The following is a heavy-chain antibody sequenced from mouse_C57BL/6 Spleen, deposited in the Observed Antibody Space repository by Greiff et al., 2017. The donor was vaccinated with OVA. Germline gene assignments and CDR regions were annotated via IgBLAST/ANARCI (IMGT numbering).Heavy chain of an antibody. J-gene: IGHJ4*01. D-gene: IGHD1-1*01. V-gene: IGHV1-18*01. CDR1: GYTFTDYN. CDR3: AREIYCCSIYGVYAMDY. Sequence: EVQLPQSGPELVKPGASVKIPCKASGYTFTDYNMDWVKQSHGKSLEWIGDINPNNGATIYNQKFKGKATLTVDMSSSTAYMELRSLTSEDTAVYYFAREIYCCSIYGVYAMDYWGQGTSVTVSS. CDR2: INPNNGAT.